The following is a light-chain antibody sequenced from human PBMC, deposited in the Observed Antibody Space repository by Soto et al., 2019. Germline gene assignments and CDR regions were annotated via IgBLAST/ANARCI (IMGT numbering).Light chain of an antibody. CDR1: QSLSSNY. V-gene: IGKV3-20*01. Sequence: EIVLTQSPGTLSLSPGERATLSCRASQSLSSNYLAWYQQRPGQSPRLLVYGASSRATGIPDRFSGSGFGTDFALTISRREPEDSAVYYCHQYDNAPSTFGPGTREGI. J-gene: IGKJ3*01. CDR2: GAS. CDR3: HQYDNAPST.